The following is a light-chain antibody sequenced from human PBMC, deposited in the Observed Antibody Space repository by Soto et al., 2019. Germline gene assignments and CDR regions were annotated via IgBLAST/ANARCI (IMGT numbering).Light chain of an antibody. CDR3: QQYDCWPVT. V-gene: IGKV3D-15*01. J-gene: IGKJ4*01. CDR2: AAS. Sequence: VMWQSLATLSVTPGERDTLSCSANQSVTTISAWYQHKPGQSPRLLISAASTGASVIPPRFSGSGSGTEFTLTISRLQSADFAVYYCQQYDCWPVTFGGGTKVDI. CDR1: QSVTTI.